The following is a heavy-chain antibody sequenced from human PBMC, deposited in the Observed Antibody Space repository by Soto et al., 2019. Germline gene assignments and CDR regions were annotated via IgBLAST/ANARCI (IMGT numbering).Heavy chain of an antibody. V-gene: IGHV1-69*01. CDR3: ARGVHYDSSGYYYFY. Sequence: QVQLVQSGAEVKKPGSSVKVSCKASGGTFNNHAISWVRQAPGQGLEWMGGIITMFGTANYARKVQGRVTITADESTSTAYMELRSLRSEDTAVYYCARGVHYDSSGYYYFYWGQGTLVTVSS. D-gene: IGHD3-22*01. CDR2: IITMFGTA. J-gene: IGHJ4*02. CDR1: GGTFNNHA.